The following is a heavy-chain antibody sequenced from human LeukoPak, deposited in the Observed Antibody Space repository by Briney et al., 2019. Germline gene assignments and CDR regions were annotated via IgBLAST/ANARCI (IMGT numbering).Heavy chain of an antibody. CDR3: ARALSRPPWGGPDY. CDR1: GYALTDLA. CDR2: INPNSGGT. Sequence: ASVKVSCKVPGYALTDLAIHWVRQAPGQGLEWMGWINPNSGGTNYAQKFQGRVTMTRDTSISTAYMELSRLRSDDTAVYYCARALSRPPWGGPDYWGQGTLVTVSS. V-gene: IGHV1-2*02. D-gene: IGHD3-10*01. J-gene: IGHJ4*02.